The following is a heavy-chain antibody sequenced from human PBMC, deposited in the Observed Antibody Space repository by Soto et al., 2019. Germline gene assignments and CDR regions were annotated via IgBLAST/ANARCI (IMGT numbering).Heavy chain of an antibody. CDR2: INHSGST. V-gene: IGHV4-34*01. CDR3: ARVGGGRPMVRGVIIPRAFDP. Sequence: SETLSLTCAVYGGSFSGYYWSWIRQPPGKGLEWIGEINHSGSTNYNPSLKSRVTISVDTSKNQFSLKLSSVTAADTAVYYCARVGGGRPMVRGVIIPRAFDPWGQGTLVTISS. CDR1: GGSFSGYY. D-gene: IGHD3-10*01. J-gene: IGHJ5*02.